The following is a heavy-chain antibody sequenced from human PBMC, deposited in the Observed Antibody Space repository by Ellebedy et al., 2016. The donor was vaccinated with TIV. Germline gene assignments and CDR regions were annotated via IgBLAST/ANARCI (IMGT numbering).Heavy chain of an antibody. CDR2: IYYSGST. J-gene: IGHJ4*02. D-gene: IGHD5-18*01. Sequence: MPSETLSLTCTVSGGSISSGDYYWSWIRQPPGKGLEWIGYIYYSGSTYYNPSLKSRVTISVDTSKNQFSLKLSSVTAADTAVYYCASRGGYSYGPIDYWGQGTLVTVSS. V-gene: IGHV4-30-4*01. CDR3: ASRGGYSYGPIDY. CDR1: GGSISSGDYY.